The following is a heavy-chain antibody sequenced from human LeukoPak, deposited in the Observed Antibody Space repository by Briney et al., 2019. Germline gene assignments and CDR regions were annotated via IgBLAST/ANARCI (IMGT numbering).Heavy chain of an antibody. D-gene: IGHD1-26*01. CDR3: AREKGIVGATSYYYYMDV. J-gene: IGHJ6*03. Sequence: SETLSLTCTVSGGSISSGDYYWSWIRQPPGKGLEWIGYIYHSGSTYYNPSLKSRVTISVDRSKNQFSLKLSSVTAADTAVYYCAREKGIVGATSYYYYMDVWGKGTTVTVSS. CDR2: IYHSGST. CDR1: GGSISSGDYY. V-gene: IGHV4-30-2*01.